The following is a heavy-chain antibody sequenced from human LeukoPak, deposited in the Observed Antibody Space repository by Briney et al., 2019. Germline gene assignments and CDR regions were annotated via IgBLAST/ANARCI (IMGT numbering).Heavy chain of an antibody. D-gene: IGHD6-19*01. Sequence: GASVKVSCKASGGTFSSYAISWVRQAPGQGLEWMGGIIPIFGTANYAQKFQGRVTITADKSTSTAYMELSSLRSEDTAVYYCASPSSGWYRNLDYWGQGTLVTVSS. CDR3: ASPSSGWYRNLDY. CDR1: GGTFSSYA. CDR2: IIPIFGTA. V-gene: IGHV1-69*06. J-gene: IGHJ4*02.